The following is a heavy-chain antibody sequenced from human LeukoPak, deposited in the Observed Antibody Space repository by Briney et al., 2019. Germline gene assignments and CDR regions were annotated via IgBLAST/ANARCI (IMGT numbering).Heavy chain of an antibody. CDR1: GGTFSSYA. Sequence: SVTVSCKASGGTFSSYAISWVRQAPGQGLEWMGGIIPIFGTANYAQKFQGRVTITADESTSTAYMELSSLRSEDTAVYYCARELSIAVAGYFDYWGQGTLVTVSS. J-gene: IGHJ4*02. CDR2: IIPIFGTA. V-gene: IGHV1-69*13. CDR3: ARELSIAVAGYFDY. D-gene: IGHD6-19*01.